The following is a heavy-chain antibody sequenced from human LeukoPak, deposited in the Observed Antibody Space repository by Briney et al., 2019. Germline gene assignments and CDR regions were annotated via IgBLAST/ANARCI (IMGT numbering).Heavy chain of an antibody. CDR1: GFTFSNYW. CDR3: ARDVRNRVGLNYYHQYMDV. Sequence: GGSLRLSCAASGFTFSNYWMSWVRQAPGKGLEWVANINQDGSEKYYVDSVKGRFIISRDNAENSVYLHMNSLRADDTAVYYCARDVRNRVGLNYYHQYMDVWGKGTTVTVSS. CDR2: INQDGSEK. V-gene: IGHV3-7*01. D-gene: IGHD1-26*01. J-gene: IGHJ6*03.